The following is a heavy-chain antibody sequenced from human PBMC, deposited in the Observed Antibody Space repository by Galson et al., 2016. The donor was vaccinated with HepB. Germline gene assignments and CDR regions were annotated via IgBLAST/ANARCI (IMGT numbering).Heavy chain of an antibody. Sequence: TLSLTCGVSGDSISSGGYYWSWIRQHPGRGLEWIGYIYSTGNTYYNPSLKSRVTISADTSKSQFSLKVNSVTAADTAVYYWATRLTVLGVVNGFENWGQGTVVIVSS. CDR3: ATRLTVLGVVNGFEN. CDR2: IYSTGNT. V-gene: IGHV4-31*11. CDR1: GDSISSGGYY. J-gene: IGHJ3*02. D-gene: IGHD3-3*01.